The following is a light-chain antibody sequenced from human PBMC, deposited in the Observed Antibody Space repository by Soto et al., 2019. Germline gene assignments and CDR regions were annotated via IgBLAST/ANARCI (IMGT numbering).Light chain of an antibody. Sequence: DIQMTQSPSILSASVGDRVTITCRVSQSIRSWLAWYQQKPGKAPKLLIYDAYSLESGVPSRFSSRRSGTEFTLTIAGLQPEDFATYYCQQYESYSPLSFGGGTKVDIK. CDR1: QSIRSW. V-gene: IGKV1-5*01. J-gene: IGKJ4*01. CDR2: DAY. CDR3: QQYESYSPLS.